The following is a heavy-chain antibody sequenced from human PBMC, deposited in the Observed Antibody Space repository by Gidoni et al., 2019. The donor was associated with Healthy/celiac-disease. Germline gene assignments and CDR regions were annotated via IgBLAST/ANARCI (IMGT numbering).Heavy chain of an antibody. V-gene: IGHV3-49*03. CDR2: IRSKAYGGTT. J-gene: IGHJ4*02. D-gene: IGHD3-16*02. CDR1: GFTFGDYA. Sequence: EVQLVESGGGLVQPGRSLRLSCTASGFTFGDYAMSWFRQAPGKGLEWVGFIRSKAYGGTTEYAASVKGRFTISRDDSKSIAYLQMNSLKTEDTAVYYCTREEYDYDYVWGSYRYIDYWGQGTLVTVSS. CDR3: TREEYDYDYVWGSYRYIDY.